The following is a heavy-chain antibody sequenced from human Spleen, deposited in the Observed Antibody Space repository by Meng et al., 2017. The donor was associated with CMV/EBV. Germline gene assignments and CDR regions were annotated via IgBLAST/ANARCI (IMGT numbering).Heavy chain of an antibody. J-gene: IGHJ6*02. CDR3: ARDKVVVVPAALYYYYYGMDV. Sequence: GGSLRLSCAASGLTVSSNYMSWVRQAPGKGLEWVSVIYSGGSTYYADSVKGRFTISRDNSKNTLYLQMNSLRAEDTAVYYCARDKVVVVPAALYYYYYGMDVWGQGTTVTVSS. V-gene: IGHV3-53*01. CDR2: IYSGGST. D-gene: IGHD2-2*01. CDR1: GLTVSSNY.